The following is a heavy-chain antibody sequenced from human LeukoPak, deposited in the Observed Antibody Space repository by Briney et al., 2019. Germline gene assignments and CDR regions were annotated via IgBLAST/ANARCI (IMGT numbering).Heavy chain of an antibody. CDR2: IIPIFGTA. J-gene: IGHJ4*02. CDR3: ARAQYCSSASCYGRSAGIFDY. D-gene: IGHD2-2*01. CDR1: GGTFSSYA. V-gene: IGHV1-69*01. Sequence: GASVKVSCKASGGTFSSYAISWVRQAPGQGLEWMGGIIPIFGTANYAQKFQGRVTITADESTSTAYMELSSLRSEDTAAYYCARAQYCSSASCYGRSAGIFDYWGQGTLVTVSS.